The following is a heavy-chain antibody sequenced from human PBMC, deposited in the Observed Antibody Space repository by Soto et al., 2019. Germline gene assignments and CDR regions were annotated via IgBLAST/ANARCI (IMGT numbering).Heavy chain of an antibody. CDR1: GYTFTGYG. J-gene: IGHJ4*02. CDR2: INAYNDNT. Sequence: QVQLVQSGTEVKRPGASVKVSCKASGYTFTGYGISWVRQAPGQGLEWMGRINAYNDNTDYAQKFQGRVTLTTDTSTSTAYMELRSLRSDDTAVYYCARRIGSPDGYLDLWGQGTLVTVSS. CDR3: ARRIGSPDGYLDL. V-gene: IGHV1-18*01.